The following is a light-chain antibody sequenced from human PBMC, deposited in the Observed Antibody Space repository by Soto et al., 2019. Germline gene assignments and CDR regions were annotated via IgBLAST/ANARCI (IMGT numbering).Light chain of an antibody. J-gene: IGKJ1*01. CDR3: QQRSNWPRT. V-gene: IGKV3-11*01. CDR2: DTS. Sequence: EIVWTQSPATLSLSPGERATLSCRASQSVSSYLAWYQQKPGQAPRLLIYDTSNRATGIPARFSGSGSGTDFTLTISRLEPEDFAVYYCQQRSNWPRTFGQGTKVEIK. CDR1: QSVSSY.